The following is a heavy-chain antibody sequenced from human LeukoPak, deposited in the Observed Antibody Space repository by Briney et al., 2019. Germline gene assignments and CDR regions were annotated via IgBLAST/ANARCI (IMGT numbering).Heavy chain of an antibody. CDR2: ISGSGGST. V-gene: IGHV3-23*01. CDR1: GFTFSSYA. Sequence: PGGSLRLSCAASGFTFSSYAMNWVRQAPGKGLEWVPGISGSGGSTYYADSVKGRFTISRDNSKNTLYLQMNSLRAEDTAVYYCAKQGATAVAAGGDFDYWGQGTLVTVSS. CDR3: AKQGATAVAAGGDFDY. D-gene: IGHD6-19*01. J-gene: IGHJ4*02.